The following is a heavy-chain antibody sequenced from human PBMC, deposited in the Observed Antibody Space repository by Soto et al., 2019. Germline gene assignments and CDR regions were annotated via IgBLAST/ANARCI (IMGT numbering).Heavy chain of an antibody. CDR3: ARVLTGSYNRFDT. CDR1: GFSFSSYW. Sequence: EVQLVESGGGLVQPGGSLRLSCAASGFSFSSYWMHWVRQVPGKGLVWVSRINSDGSTTTYAESVKGRFTISRDNAKNTLYLQMNSLTVEDTAVYYCARVLTGSYNRFDTWGQGTLVTVSS. V-gene: IGHV3-74*01. J-gene: IGHJ5*02. D-gene: IGHD1-26*01. CDR2: INSDGSTT.